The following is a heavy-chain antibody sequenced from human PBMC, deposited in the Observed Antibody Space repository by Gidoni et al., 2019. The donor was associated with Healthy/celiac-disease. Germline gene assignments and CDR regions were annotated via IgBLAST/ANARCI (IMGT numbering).Heavy chain of an antibody. Sequence: EVQLVQSGAEVKKPGESLTISCKGSGYSFTSYWVGWVRHMPGKGLECMGVIYPGDSDTRYSPSFPGQVTLAADTSISTAYLQWRSLRASDTAMYYCARRYCSGGSCYRVDWGQGTLVTVSS. J-gene: IGHJ4*02. CDR3: ARRYCSGGSCYRVD. V-gene: IGHV5-51*01. CDR1: GYSFTSYW. CDR2: IYPGDSDT. D-gene: IGHD2-15*01.